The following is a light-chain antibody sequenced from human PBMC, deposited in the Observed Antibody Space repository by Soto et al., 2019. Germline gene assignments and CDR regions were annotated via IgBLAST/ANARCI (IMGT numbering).Light chain of an antibody. CDR1: QSISSW. J-gene: IGKJ2*01. V-gene: IGKV1-5*03. CDR2: KAS. Sequence: DIQMTQSPSTLSASVGDRVTITCRASQSISSWLAWYQQKPGKAPKLLIYKASSLESGVPSRFSGSGSATEFTLTISSLQHDDFATYYCQQYNSIRYTVGQGTKLEIK. CDR3: QQYNSIRYT.